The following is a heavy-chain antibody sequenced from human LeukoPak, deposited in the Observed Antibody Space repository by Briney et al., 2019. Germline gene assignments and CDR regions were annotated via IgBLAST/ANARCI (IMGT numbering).Heavy chain of an antibody. CDR2: IKEDGSEI. CDR1: GGSISSYY. D-gene: IGHD4-23*01. CDR3: ARDRGYSSFDY. J-gene: IGHJ4*02. Sequence: ETLSLTCTVSGGSISSYYWSWVRQAPGKGLEWVANIKEDGSEINYVDSVKGRFAISRDNAKNSLYLQMNSLTVDDTAVYYCARDRGYSSFDYWGQGTLVTVSS. V-gene: IGHV3-7*01.